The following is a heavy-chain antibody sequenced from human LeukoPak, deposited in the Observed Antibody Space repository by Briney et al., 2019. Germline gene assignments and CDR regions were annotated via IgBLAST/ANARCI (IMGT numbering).Heavy chain of an antibody. CDR2: IIPIFGTA. D-gene: IGHD3-10*01. Sequence: SVKVSCKASGGTFSSNAISWVRQAPGQGLEWMGGIIPIFGTANYAQKFQGRVTITADESTSTAYMELSSLRSEDTAVYYCASCSFRGGSLDYWGQGTLVTVSS. CDR3: ASCSFRGGSLDY. V-gene: IGHV1-69*13. J-gene: IGHJ4*02. CDR1: GGTFSSNA.